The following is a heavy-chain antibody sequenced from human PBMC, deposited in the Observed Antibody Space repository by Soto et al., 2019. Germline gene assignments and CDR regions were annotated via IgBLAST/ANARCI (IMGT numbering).Heavy chain of an antibody. CDR1: GFTFSSYA. CDR3: ARDLLHLGELSTTIPFDY. J-gene: IGHJ4*02. Sequence: GGSLRLSCAASGFTFSSYAMSWVRQAPGKGLEWVSAISGSGGSTYYADSVKGRFTISRDNSKNTLYLQMNSLRAEDTAVYYCARDLLHLGELSTTIPFDYWGQGTLVTVSS. D-gene: IGHD3-16*02. V-gene: IGHV3-23*01. CDR2: ISGSGGST.